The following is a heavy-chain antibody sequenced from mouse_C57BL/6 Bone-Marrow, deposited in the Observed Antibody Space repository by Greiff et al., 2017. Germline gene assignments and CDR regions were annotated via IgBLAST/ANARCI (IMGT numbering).Heavy chain of an antibody. CDR2: INPNYGTT. CDR1: GYSFTDYN. D-gene: IGHD1-1*01. Sequence: EVQLQQSGPELVKPGASVKISCKASGYSFTDYNMNRVKQSNGKSLEWIGVINPNYGTTSYNQKFKGKATLTVDQSSSTAYMQLNSLTSEDSAVYYCARGITTVVATPYYYAMDYWGQGTSVTVSS. CDR3: ARGITTVVATPYYYAMDY. J-gene: IGHJ4*01. V-gene: IGHV1-39*01.